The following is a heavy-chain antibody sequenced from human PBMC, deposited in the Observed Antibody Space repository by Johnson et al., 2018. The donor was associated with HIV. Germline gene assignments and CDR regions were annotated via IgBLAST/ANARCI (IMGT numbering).Heavy chain of an antibody. CDR3: AKDTAMVRSSAAFDI. Sequence: QVQLVESGGGVVQPGRSLRLSCAASVFTFSSYAMHWVRQAPGKGLEWVAVISYDGSNKYYTDSVKGRFTISRDNSKNTLYLQMNSLRAEDTAVYYCAKDTAMVRSSAAFDIWGQGTIVTVSS. D-gene: IGHD5-18*01. CDR1: VFTFSSYA. J-gene: IGHJ3*02. V-gene: IGHV3-30-3*02. CDR2: ISYDGSNK.